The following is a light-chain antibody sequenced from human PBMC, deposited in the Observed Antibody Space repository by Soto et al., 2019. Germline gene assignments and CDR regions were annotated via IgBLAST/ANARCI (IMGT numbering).Light chain of an antibody. CDR1: QNVGSY. CDR3: QQRGNWPLT. Sequence: EIVLTQSPATLSLSPGERATLSCRASQNVGSYLAWYQQKPGQAPRLLIYDASNRATGIPARFSGSGSGTDFTLTITCLAPEDCAVYYWQQRGNWPLTFGGGTKLEIK. CDR2: DAS. J-gene: IGKJ4*01. V-gene: IGKV3-11*01.